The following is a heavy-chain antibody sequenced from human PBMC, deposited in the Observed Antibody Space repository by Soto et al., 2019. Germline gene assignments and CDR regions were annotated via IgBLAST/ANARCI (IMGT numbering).Heavy chain of an antibody. CDR2: IYPGDSDT. CDR3: ARDGGAGIDY. J-gene: IGHJ4*02. CDR1: GYSFTSYC. Sequence: PGDSLKIAGKGSGYSFTSYCIGGGRQMPGKGLEWMGIIYPGDSDTRYCPSFQGQVTISADKSSSTAYLQWSSLKASDTAMYYCARDGGAGIDYWGQGTLVTVSS. D-gene: IGHD3-16*01. V-gene: IGHV5-51*01.